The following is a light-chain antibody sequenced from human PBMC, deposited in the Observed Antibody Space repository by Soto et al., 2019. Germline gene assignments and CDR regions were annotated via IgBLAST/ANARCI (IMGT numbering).Light chain of an antibody. Sequence: EIVMTQSPATLSVSPGERATLSCRASQSVSSNLAWYQQKPGQAPRLLIYGASTRATGIPARFSGSRSGTEFTLTISSLRSEDFAVYYCQQYNNWPYTVGRRTKLEIK. V-gene: IGKV3-15*01. CDR1: QSVSSN. J-gene: IGKJ2*01. CDR3: QQYNNWPYT. CDR2: GAS.